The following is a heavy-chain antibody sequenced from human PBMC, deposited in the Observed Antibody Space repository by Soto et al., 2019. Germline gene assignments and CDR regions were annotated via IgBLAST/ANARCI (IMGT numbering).Heavy chain of an antibody. CDR3: ATSDPNSSGWYGPWFDS. CDR1: GYTLTELS. Sequence: ASVKVSCKVSGYTLTELSMHWVRQAPGKGLEWMGGFDPEDGETIYAQKFQGRVTMTEDTSTDTAYMELSSLRSEDTAVYYCATSDPNSSGWYGPWFDSWGQGTLVTVSS. J-gene: IGHJ5*01. D-gene: IGHD6-19*01. V-gene: IGHV1-24*01. CDR2: FDPEDGET.